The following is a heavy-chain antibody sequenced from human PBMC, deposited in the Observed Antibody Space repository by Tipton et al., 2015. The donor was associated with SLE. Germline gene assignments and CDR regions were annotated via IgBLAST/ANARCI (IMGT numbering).Heavy chain of an antibody. CDR2: IYTRGST. CDR1: GGSISSGSYY. J-gene: IGHJ6*03. D-gene: IGHD5-24*01. Sequence: TLSLTCTVSGGSISSGSYYWSWIRQPAGKGLEWLGRIYTRGSTNYNPSLKSRVTISIDTSNNQFSLKLSSVTAADTAVYYCARESYNLLYYFYYMDVWGKGTTVTVSS. V-gene: IGHV4-61*02. CDR3: ARESYNLLYYFYYMDV.